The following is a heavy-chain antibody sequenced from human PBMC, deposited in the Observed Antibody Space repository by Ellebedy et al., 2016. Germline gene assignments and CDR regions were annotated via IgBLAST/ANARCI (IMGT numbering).Heavy chain of an antibody. J-gene: IGHJ4*02. CDR3: ASSAGLNYFDY. CDR2: IDPSDSYT. V-gene: IGHV5-10-1*01. Sequence: GESLKISXKGSGYSFTSYWIGWVRQMPGKGLEWMGRIDPSDSYTNYSPSFQGHVTISADKSISTAYLQWSSLKASDTAMYYCASSAGLNYFDYWGQGTLVTVSS. D-gene: IGHD3-10*01. CDR1: GYSFTSYW.